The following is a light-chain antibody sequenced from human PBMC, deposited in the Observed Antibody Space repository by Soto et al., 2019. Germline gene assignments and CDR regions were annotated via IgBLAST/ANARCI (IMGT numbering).Light chain of an antibody. V-gene: IGKV3-20*01. CDR1: QSVSSSY. CDR2: GAS. J-gene: IGKJ1*01. Sequence: EIGLTQSPATLSLSPGERATLSCRASQSVSSSYLAWYQQKPGQAPRLLIYGASSRATGIPDRFSGSGSGTDFTFTISRLETEDFAVYYCQQYGSSPWTFGQGTKVDIK. CDR3: QQYGSSPWT.